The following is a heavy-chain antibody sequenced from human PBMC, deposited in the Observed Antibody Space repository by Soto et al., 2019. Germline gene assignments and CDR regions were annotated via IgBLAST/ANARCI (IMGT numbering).Heavy chain of an antibody. CDR3: AKSHHWWSLRSDY. CDR1: GFTFSSCA. CDR2: ITGSGHHT. Sequence: EVQLLESGGGLVQPGGSLRFSCTASGFTFSSCAMTWVRQTPGKGLEWVSTITGSGHHTYYADFVEGRFTISRDNSQNPLLLQLNTLRVEDTAFKSWAKSHHWWSLRSDYLGLGTRVSVSS. V-gene: IGHV3-23*01. D-gene: IGHD2-21*02. J-gene: IGHJ4*02.